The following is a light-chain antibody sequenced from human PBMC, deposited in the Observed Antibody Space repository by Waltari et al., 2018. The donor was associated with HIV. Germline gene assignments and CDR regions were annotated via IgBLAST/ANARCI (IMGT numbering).Light chain of an antibody. Sequence: DIVLTQSPATLSLSPGERATLSCRASQSVSSYLAWYQQKPGQAPRLLMYDASNRATGIPARFSGSGSGTDFTLTISSLEPEDFAVYYCQQRSNWPGTFGQGTKVEMK. CDR3: QQRSNWPGT. V-gene: IGKV3-11*01. CDR2: DAS. CDR1: QSVSSY. J-gene: IGKJ1*01.